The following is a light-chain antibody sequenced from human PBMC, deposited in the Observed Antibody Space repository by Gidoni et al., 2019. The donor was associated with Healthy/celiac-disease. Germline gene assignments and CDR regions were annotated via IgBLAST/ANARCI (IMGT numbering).Light chain of an antibody. CDR1: KLGDKY. CDR3: QAWDSSTVI. J-gene: IGLJ2*01. V-gene: IGLV3-1*01. Sequence: YELTQQPPGTVSPGQTASITCSGDKLGDKYACWYQQKPGQSPVLVIYQDSKRPSGIPERFSGSNSGNTATLTISGTQAMDEADYYCQAWDSSTVIFGGGTKLTVL. CDR2: QDS.